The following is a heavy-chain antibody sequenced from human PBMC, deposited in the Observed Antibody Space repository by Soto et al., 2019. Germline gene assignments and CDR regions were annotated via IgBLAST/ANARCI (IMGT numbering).Heavy chain of an antibody. CDR3: ARGPPRIHIPAVVRGYFLF. CDR1: GFTFSSFW. D-gene: IGHD6-13*01. Sequence: PGGSLRLSCAASGFTFSSFWMHWVRQAPGKGLVWVSRLKSDGSSTSYADSVKGRFTISRDNSKNTVYLQMNNLRAEDTAVYFCARGPPRIHIPAVVRGYFLFWGPGTLVTVSS. V-gene: IGHV3-74*01. J-gene: IGHJ1*01. CDR2: LKSDGSST.